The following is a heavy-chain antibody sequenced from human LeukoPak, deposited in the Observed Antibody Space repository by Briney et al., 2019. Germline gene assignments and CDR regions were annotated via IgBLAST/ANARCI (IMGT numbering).Heavy chain of an antibody. CDR3: AREPMQYCSGGSCYTGGFDY. Sequence: GGSLRLSCAASGFTFSSYSMNWVRQAPGKGLEWASSISSSSSYIYYADSVKGRFTISRDNAKNSLYLQMNSLRAEDTAVYYCAREPMQYCSGGSCYTGGFDYWGQGTLVTVSS. D-gene: IGHD2-15*01. V-gene: IGHV3-21*01. CDR2: ISSSSSYI. J-gene: IGHJ4*02. CDR1: GFTFSSYS.